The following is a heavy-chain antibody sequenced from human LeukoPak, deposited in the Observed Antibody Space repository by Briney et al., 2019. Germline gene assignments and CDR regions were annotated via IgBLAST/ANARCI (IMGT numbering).Heavy chain of an antibody. V-gene: IGHV3-23*01. D-gene: IGHD3-22*01. CDR3: ASTYYDSSGSPFDY. J-gene: IGHJ4*02. Sequence: GGSLRLSCAASGFTFSSYAMTWVRQAPGKRLEWVSAISGSGGSTYYADSVKGRFTISRDNSKNTLYLQMNSLRAEDTAVYYCASTYYDSSGSPFDYWGQGTLVTVSS. CDR2: ISGSGGST. CDR1: GFTFSSYA.